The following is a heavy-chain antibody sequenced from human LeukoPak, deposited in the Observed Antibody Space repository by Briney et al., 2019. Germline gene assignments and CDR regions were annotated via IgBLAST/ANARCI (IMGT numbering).Heavy chain of an antibody. CDR2: IYTSGST. CDR3: ARDPPPYYYYYMDV. Sequence: SETLSLTCTVSGGSISSGSHYWSWIRQPAGKGLEWIGRIYTSGSTNYNPSLKSRVTISVDTSKNQFSLKLSSVTAADTAVYYCARDPPPYYYYYMDVWGKGTTVTVSS. J-gene: IGHJ6*03. V-gene: IGHV4-61*02. CDR1: GGSISSGSHY.